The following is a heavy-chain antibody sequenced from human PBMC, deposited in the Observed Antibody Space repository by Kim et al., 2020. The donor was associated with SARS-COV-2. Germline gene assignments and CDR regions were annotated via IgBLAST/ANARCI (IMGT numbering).Heavy chain of an antibody. J-gene: IGHJ4*02. CDR1: GESFSGYQ. Sequence: SETLSLTCAVYGESFSGYQWSWIRQSPGKGLEWIGEIDQSGSTNYNPYLKSRVTISADTSKNQFSLKLSSVTAADTAVYYCARGRGGITMIVVVITAAEYYLDSWGQGTPVTVSS. V-gene: IGHV4-34*01. D-gene: IGHD3-22*01. CDR3: ARGRGGITMIVVVITAAEYYLDS. CDR2: IDQSGST.